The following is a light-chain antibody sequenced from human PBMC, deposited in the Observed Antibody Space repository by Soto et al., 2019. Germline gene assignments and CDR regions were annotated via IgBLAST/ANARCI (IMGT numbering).Light chain of an antibody. CDR1: QSVSSSY. CDR2: IAS. V-gene: IGKV3-20*01. Sequence: EIVLTQSPGTLSLSPGEGATLSCRASQSVSSSYLAWYQQKPGQAPMLLIYIASTRAPGIPDRFSGSGSGTDFTLTISRLEPEDFAVYYCQQYGSSPWTFGQGTKVEIK. J-gene: IGKJ1*01. CDR3: QQYGSSPWT.